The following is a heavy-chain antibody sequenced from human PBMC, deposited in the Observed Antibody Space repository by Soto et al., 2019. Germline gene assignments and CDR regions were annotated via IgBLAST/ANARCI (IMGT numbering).Heavy chain of an antibody. CDR2: ISYDGSNK. CDR1: GFTFSSYA. D-gene: IGHD2-2*01. Sequence: GGSMRLSCAASGFTFSSYAMHWVRQAPGKGLEWVAVISYDGSNKYYADSVKGRFTISRDNSKNTLYLQMNSLRAEDTAVYYCASSGDIVVVPAAMNYYYGMDVWGQGTTVTVSS. V-gene: IGHV3-30-3*01. CDR3: ASSGDIVVVPAAMNYYYGMDV. J-gene: IGHJ6*02.